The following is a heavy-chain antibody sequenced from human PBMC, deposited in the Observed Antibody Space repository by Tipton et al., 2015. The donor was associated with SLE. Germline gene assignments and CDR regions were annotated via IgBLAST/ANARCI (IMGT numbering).Heavy chain of an antibody. D-gene: IGHD7-27*01. V-gene: IGHV3-48*01. Sequence: SLRLSCAASGFSLKSYTMNWVRQAPGKGLEWVSYISSDGSTIYYADSVRGRFTISRDNAENSLYLQMNSLRVEYTAVYYCSRDLNTVPKWGCSDQGGQGTLVSFSS. CDR3: SRDLNTVPKWGCSDQ. CDR1: GFSLKSYT. J-gene: IGHJ4*02. CDR2: ISSDGSTI.